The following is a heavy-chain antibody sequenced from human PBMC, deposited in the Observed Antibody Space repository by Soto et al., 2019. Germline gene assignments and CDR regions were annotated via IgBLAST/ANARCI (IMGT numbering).Heavy chain of an antibody. CDR1: GGSISSYY. V-gene: IGHV4-59*01. CDR3: ARENGYDGSGRSWMDV. CDR2: IYYSGST. Sequence: QVQLQESGPGLVKPSETLSLTCTVSGGSISSYYWSWIRQPPGKGLEWIGYIYYSGSTNYNPSLKSRVTISVDTSKNQFSLKLSSVTAADTAVYYCARENGYDGSGRSWMDVWGKGTTVTVSS. J-gene: IGHJ6*04. D-gene: IGHD3-10*01.